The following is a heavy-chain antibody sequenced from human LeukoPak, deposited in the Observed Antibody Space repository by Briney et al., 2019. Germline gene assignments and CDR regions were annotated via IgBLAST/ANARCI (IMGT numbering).Heavy chain of an antibody. V-gene: IGHV1-46*01. CDR1: GYTFTSYY. J-gene: IGHJ4*02. D-gene: IGHD3-10*01. CDR2: INPSGGST. Sequence: ASVKVSCKASGYTFTSYYMHWVRQAPGQGLEWMGIINPSGGSTTYAQKFQGRVTMTRDTSISTAYMELSRLRSDDTAAYYCARAKERYYYGSGSYYFFDYWGQGTLVTVSS. CDR3: ARAKERYYYGSGSYYFFDY.